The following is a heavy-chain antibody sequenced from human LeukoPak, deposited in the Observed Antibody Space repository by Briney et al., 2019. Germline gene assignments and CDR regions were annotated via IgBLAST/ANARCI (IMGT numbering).Heavy chain of an antibody. Sequence: SETLSLTCTVSGGSISSYYWSWIRQPPGKGLEWIGYIYYSGSTNYNPSLKSRVTISVDTSKNQFSLNLTSVTAADTAVYYCARFGFEYDVGSGIHFYYMDVWGTGTTVTVSS. CDR2: IYYSGST. D-gene: IGHD3-10*01. CDR1: GGSISSYY. V-gene: IGHV4-59*12. CDR3: ARFGFEYDVGSGIHFYYMDV. J-gene: IGHJ6*03.